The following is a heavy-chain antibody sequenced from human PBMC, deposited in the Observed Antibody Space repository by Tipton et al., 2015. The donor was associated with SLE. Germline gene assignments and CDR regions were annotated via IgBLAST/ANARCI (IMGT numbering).Heavy chain of an antibody. J-gene: IGHJ4*02. CDR2: ISGYNGNT. D-gene: IGHD2-15*01. CDR3: ARGHCGGSSCYSGFDY. Sequence: SCAVSGFTFSSYGFAWVRQAPGQGLEWMGWISGYNGNTNYAQRFHGRVSLTTDPSTTTAYMELRSLTSDDTAVYYCARGHCGGSSCYSGFDYWGQGALVTVSS. CDR1: GFTFSSYG. V-gene: IGHV1-18*01.